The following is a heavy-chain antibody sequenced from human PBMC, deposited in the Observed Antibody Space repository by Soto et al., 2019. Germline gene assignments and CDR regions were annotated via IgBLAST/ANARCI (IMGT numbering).Heavy chain of an antibody. D-gene: IGHD3-22*01. V-gene: IGHV3-23*01. J-gene: IGHJ4*02. CDR2: ISGSGDTT. CDR3: LKDDGGYPSTEPH. CDR1: GITISNYP. Sequence: EVQLLESGGGLVQPGGSLRLSCAASGITISNYPMSWVRQAPGKGLDWVSGISGSGDTTYYGDSAKGQFTISKDISKNSLSLQLDSLGVEQTAVYFCLKDDGGYPSTEPHWGQGTLVTVSS.